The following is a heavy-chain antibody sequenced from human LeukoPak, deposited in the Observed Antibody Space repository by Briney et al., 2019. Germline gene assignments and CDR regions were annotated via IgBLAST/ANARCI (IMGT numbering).Heavy chain of an antibody. D-gene: IGHD1-26*01. CDR1: GFTFSSYA. V-gene: IGHV3-23*01. J-gene: IGHJ4*02. CDR2: IGDTT. CDR3: AKAFAFVGANFFDY. Sequence: GGSLRLSCAASGFTFSSYAMSWVRQAPGKGLEWVSAIGDTTYYADSVEGRFTISRDNSKNTLYLQMNSLRAEDAAIYCCAKAFAFVGANFFDYWGQGTLVTVSS.